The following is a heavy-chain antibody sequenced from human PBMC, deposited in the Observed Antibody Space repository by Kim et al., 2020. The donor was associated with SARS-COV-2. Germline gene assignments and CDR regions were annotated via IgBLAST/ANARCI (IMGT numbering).Heavy chain of an antibody. CDR3: ASTPYAVAGAGFDF. J-gene: IGHJ4*02. D-gene: IGHD6-19*01. Sequence: YAQKFQGTAALTRDTSISTAYMELSRLTSDDTAVYYCASTPYAVAGAGFDFWGQGTLVTVSS. V-gene: IGHV1-2*02.